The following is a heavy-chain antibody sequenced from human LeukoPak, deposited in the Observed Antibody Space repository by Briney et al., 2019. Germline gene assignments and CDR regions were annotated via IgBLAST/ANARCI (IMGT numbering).Heavy chain of an antibody. CDR3: ARGYDFWSGYPFDP. CDR1: GGSISSYY. D-gene: IGHD3-3*01. Sequence: SETLCLTCTVSGGSISSYYWSWIRQPPGKGLEWIGYIYYSGSTNYNPSLKSRATISVDTSKNQFSLKLSSVTAADTAVYYCARGYDFWSGYPFDPWGQGTLVTVSS. V-gene: IGHV4-59*01. J-gene: IGHJ5*02. CDR2: IYYSGST.